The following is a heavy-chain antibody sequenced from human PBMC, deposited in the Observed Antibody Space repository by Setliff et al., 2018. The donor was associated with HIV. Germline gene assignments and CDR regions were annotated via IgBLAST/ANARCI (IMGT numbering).Heavy chain of an antibody. CDR1: GFTFSYYG. CDR2: ILFDGTYK. J-gene: IGHJ4*02. V-gene: IGHV3-30*02. D-gene: IGHD6-13*01. Sequence: PGESLKISCAASGFTFSYYGVHWVRQAPGKGLEWVASILFDGTYKYYGDSVKGRFTISRDNSKNTLYLQMGSLRTEDTAVYFCAKNLYRSIWSPLDYWGQGTLV. CDR3: AKNLYRSIWSPLDY.